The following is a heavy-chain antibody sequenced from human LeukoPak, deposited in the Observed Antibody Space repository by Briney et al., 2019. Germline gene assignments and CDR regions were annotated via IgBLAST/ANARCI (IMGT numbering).Heavy chain of an antibody. CDR1: GYSFTSYW. Sequence: PGESLKISCKGFGYSFTSYWITWVRQMPGKGLEWMGKINPSDSYTNYSPSFQGHVTISADKSISTAYLQWSSLKASDTAMYYCARLVGATDYWGQGTLVTVSS. J-gene: IGHJ4*02. CDR3: ARLVGATDY. V-gene: IGHV5-10-1*01. D-gene: IGHD1-26*01. CDR2: INPSDSYT.